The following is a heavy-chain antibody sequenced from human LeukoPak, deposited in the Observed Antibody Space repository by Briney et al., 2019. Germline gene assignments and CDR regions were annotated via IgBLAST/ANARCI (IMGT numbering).Heavy chain of an antibody. CDR1: GFIFNNYA. CDR3: ARDLPFDP. Sequence: GGSLRLSCAASGFIFNNYAMSWVRQTPGKGLEWVSSISSSSSYIYYADSVKGRFTISRDNAKNPLYLQMNSLRAEDTAVYYCARDLPFDPWGQGTLVTVSS. CDR2: ISSSSSYI. V-gene: IGHV3-21*01. J-gene: IGHJ5*02.